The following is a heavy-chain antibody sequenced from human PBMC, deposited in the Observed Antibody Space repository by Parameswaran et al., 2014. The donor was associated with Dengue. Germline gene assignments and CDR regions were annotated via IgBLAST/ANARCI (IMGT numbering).Heavy chain of an antibody. CDR2: ISGSGGST. V-gene: IGHV3-23*01. D-gene: IGHD3-3*01. CDR3: AKDPIRFLEWLLKGSDEGLYYYGMDV. Sequence: SNARWIRQPPGRGWSGVSAISGSGGSTYYADSVKGRFTISRDNSKNTLYLQMNSLRAEDTAVYYCAKDPIRFLEWLLKGSDEGLYYYGMDVWGQGTTVTVSS. CDR1: SNA. J-gene: IGHJ6*02.